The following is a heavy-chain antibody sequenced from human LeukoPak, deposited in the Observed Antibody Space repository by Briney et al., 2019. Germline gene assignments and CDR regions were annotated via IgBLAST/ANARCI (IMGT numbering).Heavy chain of an antibody. V-gene: IGHV4-39*01. D-gene: IGHD5-18*01. J-gene: IGHJ4*02. Sequence: PSETLSLTCTVSGGSISSSSYYWGWIRQPPGKGLEWIGSIYYSGSTYYNPSLKSRVTISVDTSKNQFSLKLSSVTAADTAVYYCARQAPLQLWPPYFDYWGQGTLVTVSS. CDR1: GGSISSSSYY. CDR2: IYYSGST. CDR3: ARQAPLQLWPPYFDY.